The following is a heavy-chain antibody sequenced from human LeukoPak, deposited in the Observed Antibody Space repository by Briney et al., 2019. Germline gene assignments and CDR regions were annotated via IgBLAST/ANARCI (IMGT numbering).Heavy chain of an antibody. CDR3: ARTYYDFWSGYYHYFDY. CDR1: GGSVSSGSYY. Sequence: SETLSLTCTVSGGSVSSGSYYWSWIRQPPGKGLEWIGFIYYSGSTNYNPSLKSRVTISVDTSKNQFSLKLSSVTAADTAVYYCARTYYDFWSGYYHYFDYWGQGTLVTVSS. CDR2: IYYSGST. V-gene: IGHV4-61*01. D-gene: IGHD3-3*01. J-gene: IGHJ4*02.